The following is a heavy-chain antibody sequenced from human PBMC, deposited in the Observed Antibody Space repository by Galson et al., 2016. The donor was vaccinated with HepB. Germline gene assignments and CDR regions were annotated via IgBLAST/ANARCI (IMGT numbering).Heavy chain of an antibody. Sequence: QSGAEVKKPGESLKISCKGSGYSFTSYWIDWVRQMPGRGLEWMGTIYPSDSDVRYSPSFKGQVTISAAKSIGTAYLQWSSLKASDTAMYYCTRLDTRGHYYWGQGTLITVAS. CDR1: GYSFTSYW. CDR3: TRLDTRGHYY. CDR2: IYPSDSDV. J-gene: IGHJ4*02. D-gene: IGHD3-22*01. V-gene: IGHV5-51*01.